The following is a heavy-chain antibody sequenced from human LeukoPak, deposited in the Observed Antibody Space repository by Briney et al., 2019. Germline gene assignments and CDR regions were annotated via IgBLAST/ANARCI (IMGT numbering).Heavy chain of an antibody. J-gene: IGHJ4*02. CDR3: ACNQQLRENYFDY. V-gene: IGHV1-69*06. Sequence: ASVKVSCKASGGTFSRYAISWVRQAPGQGLEWMGGIIPIFGTANYAQKFQGRVTITADKFTSTAYMELSSLRSEDTAVYYCACNQQLRENYFDYWGQGTLVTVSS. CDR2: IIPIFGTA. D-gene: IGHD2-2*01. CDR1: GGTFSRYA.